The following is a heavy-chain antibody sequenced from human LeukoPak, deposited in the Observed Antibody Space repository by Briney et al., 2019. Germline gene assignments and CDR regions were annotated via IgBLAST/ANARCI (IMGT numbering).Heavy chain of an antibody. CDR1: GFTFSSYA. Sequence: PGGSLRLSCAASGFTFSSYAMSWVRQAPGKGLEWVSAISGSGGSTYYADSVKGRFTISRDNSKNTLYLQMNSLRAEDTAVYYCAKDQRYCSGGSCGDFDYWGQGTLVTVSS. V-gene: IGHV3-23*01. CDR2: ISGSGGST. CDR3: AKDQRYCSGGSCGDFDY. D-gene: IGHD2-15*01. J-gene: IGHJ4*02.